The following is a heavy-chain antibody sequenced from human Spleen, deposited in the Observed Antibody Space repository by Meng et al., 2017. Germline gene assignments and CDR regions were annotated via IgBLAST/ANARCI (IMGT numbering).Heavy chain of an antibody. V-gene: IGHV4-34*01. Sequence: QGCLQQWGPGLFEPSETLSLTRAFYGWSFSGYYWSWIRQPPGKGLEWIGEINHSGSTNYNPSLKSRVTISVDTSKNQFSLKLSSVTAADTAVYYCARDYDILTGLGGFDPWGQGTLVTVSS. CDR2: INHSGST. CDR1: GWSFSGYY. J-gene: IGHJ5*02. D-gene: IGHD3-9*01. CDR3: ARDYDILTGLGGFDP.